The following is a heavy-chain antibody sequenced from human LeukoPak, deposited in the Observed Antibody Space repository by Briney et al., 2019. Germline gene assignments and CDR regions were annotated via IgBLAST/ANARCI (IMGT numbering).Heavy chain of an antibody. CDR2: TSGSGGST. Sequence: TGGSLRLSCAASGFTFSNFGVTWVRQTPGKGLEWVSGTSGSGGSTYYADSVKGRFTISRDNSKNTLYLQMNSLRVEDTAVFYCARGLGAMDVWGKGTAVIVSS. V-gene: IGHV3-23*01. D-gene: IGHD3-10*01. J-gene: IGHJ6*03. CDR3: ARGLGAMDV. CDR1: GFTFSNFG.